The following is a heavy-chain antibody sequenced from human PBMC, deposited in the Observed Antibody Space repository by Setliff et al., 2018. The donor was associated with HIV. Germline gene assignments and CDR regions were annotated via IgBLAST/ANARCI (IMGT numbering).Heavy chain of an antibody. J-gene: IGHJ6*02. CDR1: GGSISSHC. V-gene: IGHV4-59*11. CDR3: ARSRTSSGYYGVTGYGMDV. Sequence: SETLSLTCTVSGGSISSHCWSWIRQSPGKALEWIGYIYASGSIIYNPSLKSRVTMSVDTSQNQVSLKLNSVTTADTAVYYCARSRTSSGYYGVTGYGMDVWGQGTTVTVSS. D-gene: IGHD3-22*01. CDR2: IYASGSI.